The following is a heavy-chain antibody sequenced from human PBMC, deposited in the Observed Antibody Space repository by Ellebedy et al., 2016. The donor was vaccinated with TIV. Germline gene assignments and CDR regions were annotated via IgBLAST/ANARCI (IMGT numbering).Heavy chain of an antibody. D-gene: IGHD2-2*01. CDR3: ARDRVPNSPQNNYYGMDV. CDR1: GFTFSSYW. J-gene: IGHJ6*02. Sequence: GESLKISCAASGFTFSSYWMHWVRQAPGKGLVWVSRINSDGSSTSYADSVKGRFTISRDNAKNTLYLQMNSLRAEDTAVYYCARDRVPNSPQNNYYGMDVWGQGTTVTVSS. V-gene: IGHV3-74*01. CDR2: INSDGSST.